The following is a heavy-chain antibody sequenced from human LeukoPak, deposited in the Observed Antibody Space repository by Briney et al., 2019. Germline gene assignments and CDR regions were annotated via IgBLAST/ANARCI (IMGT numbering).Heavy chain of an antibody. J-gene: IGHJ4*02. CDR2: ISWNSDSI. CDR1: GFTFDDYA. CDR3: AKDWGNSWYFLDY. D-gene: IGHD6-13*01. V-gene: IGHV3-9*01. Sequence: PGGSLRLSCAASGFTFDDYAMHWVRQAPGKGLEWVSGISWNSDSIGYADSVKGRFTISRDNAKNSLYLQMNSLRAEDTALYYCAKDWGNSWYFLDYWGQGTLVTVSS.